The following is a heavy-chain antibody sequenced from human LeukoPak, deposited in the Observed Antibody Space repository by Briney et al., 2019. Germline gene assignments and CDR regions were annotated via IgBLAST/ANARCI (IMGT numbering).Heavy chain of an antibody. D-gene: IGHD3-3*01. CDR2: IRYDGSNK. CDR1: GFTFSSYG. J-gene: IGHJ6*02. V-gene: IGHV3-33*01. CDR3: ARNTYYDFWSGYYPIYYYYYGMDV. Sequence: PGGSLRLSCAASGFTFSSYGMHWVRQAPGKGLEWVAVIRYDGSNKYYADSVKGRFTISRDNSKNTLYLQMNSLRAEDTAVYYCARNTYYDFWSGYYPIYYYYYGMDVWGQGTTVTVSS.